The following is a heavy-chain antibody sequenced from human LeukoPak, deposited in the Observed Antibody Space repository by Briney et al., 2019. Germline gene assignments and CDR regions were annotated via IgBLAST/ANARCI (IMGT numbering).Heavy chain of an antibody. V-gene: IGHV4-4*09. CDR2: IYTSGST. CDR3: ARTEDWFDP. CDR1: GGSISSYY. J-gene: IGHJ5*02. Sequence: SETLSLTCTVSGGSISSYYWSWIRQPPGEGLEWIGYIYTSGSTNYNPSLKSRVTISVDTSKNQFSLKLSSVTAADTAVYYCARTEDWFDPWGQGTLVTVSS. D-gene: IGHD2-21*02.